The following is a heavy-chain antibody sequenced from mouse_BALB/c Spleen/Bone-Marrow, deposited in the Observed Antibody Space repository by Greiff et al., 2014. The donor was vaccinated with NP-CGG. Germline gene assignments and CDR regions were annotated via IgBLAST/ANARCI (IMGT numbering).Heavy chain of an antibody. Sequence: LVESAAELARPGASVKMSCKASGYTFSTYTMHWVKQRPGQGLEWIGYINPSSGYTEYNQKFKGKTTLTADKSSGTAYMQLSSLTSEDSAVYYCARKVDGSYGPLFAHWGQGTLVTVSA. J-gene: IGHJ3*01. D-gene: IGHD1-1*02. CDR3: ARKVDGSYGPLFAH. CDR1: GYTFSTYT. CDR2: INPSSGYT. V-gene: IGHV1-4*02.